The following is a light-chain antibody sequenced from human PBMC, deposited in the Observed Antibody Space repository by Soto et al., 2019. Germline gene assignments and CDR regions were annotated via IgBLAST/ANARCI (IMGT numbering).Light chain of an antibody. V-gene: IGKV1-5*01. CDR2: DVS. CDR3: QQYNRYST. J-gene: IGKJ1*01. CDR1: QSINAW. Sequence: DIQMTQSPSTLSASVGDRVTITCRASQSINAWLAWYQQKPGKAPKLLIYDVSTLDSGVPSRFSGSASGTEFTLTISSLDSDDFATYDCQQYNRYSTFGQGTKVDIK.